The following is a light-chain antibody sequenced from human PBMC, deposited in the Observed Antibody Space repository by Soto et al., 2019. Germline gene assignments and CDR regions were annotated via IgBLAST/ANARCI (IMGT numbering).Light chain of an antibody. J-gene: IGKJ1*01. CDR2: GAS. CDR1: QSVSSN. Sequence: EIVVTQSPATLSVSPGERATLSCRASQSVSSNLAWYQQKPCQAPRLLIYGASTRATGIPARFSGSGSGTGFTLTISSLQSEDFAVYYCQEYNNWPPWTFGQGTKVEI. V-gene: IGKV3-15*01. CDR3: QEYNNWPPWT.